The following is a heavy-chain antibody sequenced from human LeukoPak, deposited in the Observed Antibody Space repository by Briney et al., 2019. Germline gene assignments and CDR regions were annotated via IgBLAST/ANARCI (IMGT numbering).Heavy chain of an antibody. CDR2: INHSAST. V-gene: IGHV4-34*01. J-gene: IGHJ4*02. Sequence: SETLSLTCAVYGGSFSGYYWSWIRQPPGKGLEWIGEINHSASTNYNPSLKSRVTISVDTSKNQFSLKLSSVTAADTAVYYCARPGIAREDRGTFDYWGQGTLVTVSS. CDR3: ARPGIAREDRGTFDY. CDR1: GGSFSGYY. D-gene: IGHD6-13*01.